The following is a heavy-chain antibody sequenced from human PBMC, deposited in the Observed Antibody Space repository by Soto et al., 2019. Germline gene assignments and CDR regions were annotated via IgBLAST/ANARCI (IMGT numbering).Heavy chain of an antibody. CDR3: AKSLNINWKNWFDP. CDR2: ISDSGDRT. D-gene: IGHD1-1*01. Sequence: EEQLLESGGGLVQPGESLRLSCAASGFTFSSSAMNWVRQTPGKGLEWVSLISDSGDRTHYADSVRGRFSNSRDNSKNTLYLQMYSLRAEDTAVYYCAKSLNINWKNWFDPWGQGTLVTVSS. V-gene: IGHV3-23*01. CDR1: GFTFSSSA. J-gene: IGHJ5*02.